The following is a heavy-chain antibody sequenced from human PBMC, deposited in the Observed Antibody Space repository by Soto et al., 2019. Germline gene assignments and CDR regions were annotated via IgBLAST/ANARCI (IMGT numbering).Heavy chain of an antibody. CDR3: AKGDLLWDPFDF. D-gene: IGHD3-16*01. CDR2: ITAGGYSA. V-gene: IGHV3-23*01. J-gene: IGHJ4*02. CDR1: GLAFSNYA. Sequence: GGSLRLSCAASGLAFSNYAMTWVRQAPGKGLEWVSIITAGGYSAYYGGAVKGRFTTSRDNSRSTLYLQMNGLRADDTAVYYCAKGDLLWDPFDFWGQGTLVTVSS.